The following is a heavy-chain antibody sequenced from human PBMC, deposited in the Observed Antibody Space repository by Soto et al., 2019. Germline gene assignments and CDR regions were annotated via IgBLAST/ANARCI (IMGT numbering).Heavy chain of an antibody. D-gene: IGHD3-10*01. V-gene: IGHV5-51*01. CDR1: GYSFTSYW. Sequence: PGESLKISCKGSGYSFTSYWIGWVRQMPGKGLEYMGIIYPGDSDTRYSPSFQGQVTISADKSISTAYLQWSSLKASDTAMYYCARQYYYGSGSFSPYTNWGQGTLVTVSS. CDR3: ARQYYYGSGSFSPYTN. CDR2: IYPGDSDT. J-gene: IGHJ4*02.